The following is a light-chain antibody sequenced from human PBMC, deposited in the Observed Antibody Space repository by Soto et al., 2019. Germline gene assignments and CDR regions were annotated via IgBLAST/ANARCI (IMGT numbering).Light chain of an antibody. Sequence: DIQITQSPSSLSASVEDRVIITCRESQSIRNHLNWYQQTPGKAPKLLIYDASSLESGVPSRFSCIGAGTECTLTITSLQPDDFETDECQQYDSYAWTFGQGTKVDIK. J-gene: IGKJ1*01. CDR2: DAS. CDR1: QSIRNH. V-gene: IGKV1-5*01. CDR3: QQYDSYAWT.